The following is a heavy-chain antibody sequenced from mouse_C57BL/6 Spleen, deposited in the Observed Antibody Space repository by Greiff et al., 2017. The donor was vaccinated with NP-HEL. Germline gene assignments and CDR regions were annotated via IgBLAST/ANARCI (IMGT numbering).Heavy chain of an antibody. J-gene: IGHJ2*01. V-gene: IGHV1-69*01. CDR2: IDPSDSYT. CDR3: ARATTVVATNYFDY. Sequence: VKLQQPGAELVMPGASVKLSCKASGYTFTSYWMHWVKQRPGQGLEWIGEIDPSDSYTNYNQKFKGKSTLTVDKSSSTAYMQLSSLTSEDSAVYYCARATTVVATNYFDYWGQGTTLTVSS. CDR1: GYTFTSYW. D-gene: IGHD1-1*01.